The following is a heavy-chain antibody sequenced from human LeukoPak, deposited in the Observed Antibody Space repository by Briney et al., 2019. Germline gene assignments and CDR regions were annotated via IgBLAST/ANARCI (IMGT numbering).Heavy chain of an antibody. CDR3: AKTSGGSWALNF. CDR2: ISGSGIYT. J-gene: IGHJ4*02. CDR1: GFTFSSYA. D-gene: IGHD2-15*01. Sequence: GGSLRLSCAASGFTFSSYAMSWVRQAPGKGLEWVSAISGSGIYTYYADSVKGRFTISRDNSKNTLYLQMNSLRADDTAIYYCAKTSGGSWALNFWGQGTLVTVSS. V-gene: IGHV3-23*01.